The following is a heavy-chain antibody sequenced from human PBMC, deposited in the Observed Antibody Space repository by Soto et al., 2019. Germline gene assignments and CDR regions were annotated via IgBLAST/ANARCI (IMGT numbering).Heavy chain of an antibody. V-gene: IGHV3-30-3*01. CDR2: ISYDGSNK. CDR3: ARDLLIRAGYYFDY. Sequence: TGGSLRLSCAASGFTFSSYAMHWVRQAPGKGLEWVAVISYDGSNKYYADSVKGRFTISRDNSKNTLYLQMNSLRAEDTAVYYCARDLLIRAGYYFDYWGQGTLVTVSS. CDR1: GFTFSSYA. D-gene: IGHD6-13*01. J-gene: IGHJ4*02.